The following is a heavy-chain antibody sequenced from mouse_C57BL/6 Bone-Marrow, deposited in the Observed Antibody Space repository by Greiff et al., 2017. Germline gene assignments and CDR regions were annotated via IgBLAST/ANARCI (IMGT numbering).Heavy chain of an antibody. D-gene: IGHD4-1*01. CDR1: GYTFTSYW. Sequence: QVQLQQPGAELVKPGASVKMSCKASGYTFTSYWITWVKQRPGQGLEWIGDINPTCGRTSYNEKFKSKAILTVDPSSNTAYMQLSSLTSEDSAVFYCARSGPLGRSFDYWGQGTTLTVSS. J-gene: IGHJ2*01. CDR2: INPTCGRT. CDR3: ARSGPLGRSFDY. V-gene: IGHV1-55*01.